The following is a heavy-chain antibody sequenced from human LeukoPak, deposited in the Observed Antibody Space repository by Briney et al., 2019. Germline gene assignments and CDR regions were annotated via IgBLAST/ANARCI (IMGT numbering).Heavy chain of an antibody. Sequence: PGGSLRLSCAASGFTLSNYEMNWVRQAPGKGLEWVSYISNSGRTIYYADSVKGRFTISRDNAKNSLYLQRNSLRAEDTAVYYFAREGISSSDPFDYWGQGTLVTVSS. J-gene: IGHJ4*02. CDR1: GFTLSNYE. CDR3: AREGISSSDPFDY. CDR2: ISNSGRTI. D-gene: IGHD2-15*01. V-gene: IGHV3-48*03.